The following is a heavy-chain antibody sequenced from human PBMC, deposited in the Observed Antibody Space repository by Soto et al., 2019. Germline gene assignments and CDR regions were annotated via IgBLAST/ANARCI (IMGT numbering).Heavy chain of an antibody. Sequence: SETLSLTCAVYGGSFSGYYWSWIRQPPGKGLEWIGEINHSGSTNYNPSLKSRVTISVDTSKNQFSLKLSSVTAADTAVYYCERGDRMVYDTHIVGNKYYYYYMDVCGKLTTVPVSS. CDR1: GGSFSGYY. CDR2: INHSGST. D-gene: IGHD2-21*01. J-gene: IGHJ6*03. CDR3: ERGDRMVYDTHIVGNKYYYYYMDV. V-gene: IGHV4-34*01.